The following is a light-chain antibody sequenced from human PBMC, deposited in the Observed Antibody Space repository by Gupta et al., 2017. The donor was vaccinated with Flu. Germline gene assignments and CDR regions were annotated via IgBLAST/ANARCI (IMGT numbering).Light chain of an antibody. Sequence: GTLSLSAGERATPSCRASQMVGRSYLAWYQQKPGQAPRLLIYGASSRATGIPDRFSGSGSGTEFTLTISRLEPEDFAVYYCQQDDNSPFTFGHGTKVDIK. CDR2: GAS. V-gene: IGKV3-20*01. CDR1: QMVGRSY. J-gene: IGKJ3*01. CDR3: QQDDNSPFT.